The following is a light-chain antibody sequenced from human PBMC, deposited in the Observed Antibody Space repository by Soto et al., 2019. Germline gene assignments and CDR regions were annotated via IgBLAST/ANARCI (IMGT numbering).Light chain of an antibody. CDR2: ANN. Sequence: QSVLTQPPSASGTPGQRVTISCSGSSSNIGRNPVTWYQQVPGTAPKLLIYANNQRPSGVPDRFSGSRSGTSASLAISGLQSEDEADYYCVAWDGSLNAYVFGTGTQLTVL. CDR1: SSNIGRNP. V-gene: IGLV1-44*01. CDR3: VAWDGSLNAYV. J-gene: IGLJ1*01.